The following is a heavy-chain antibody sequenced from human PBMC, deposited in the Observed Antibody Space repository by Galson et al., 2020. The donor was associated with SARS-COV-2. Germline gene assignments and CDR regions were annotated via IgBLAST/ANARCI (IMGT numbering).Heavy chain of an antibody. CDR3: ARVSVRGVSLYYFDY. D-gene: IGHD3-10*01. Sequence: SETLSLTCTVSGGSISSGGYYWSWIRQHPGKGLEWIGYIYYSGSTYYNPSLKSRVTISVDTSKNQFSLKLSSVTAADTAVYYCARVSVRGVSLYYFDYWGQGTLVTVSS. J-gene: IGHJ4*02. V-gene: IGHV4-31*03. CDR2: IYYSGST. CDR1: GGSISSGGYY.